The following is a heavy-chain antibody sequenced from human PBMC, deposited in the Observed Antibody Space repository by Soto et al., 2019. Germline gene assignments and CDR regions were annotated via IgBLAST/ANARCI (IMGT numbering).Heavy chain of an antibody. Sequence: QVQLQESGPGLVKPSETLSLTCTVSGGSISSYYWSWIRQPPGKGLEWIGYIYYSGSTNYNPSLKSRVTISVDTSKNPFSLKLSSVTAADTAVYYCARGEYYGSGSTYDYMDVWGKGTTVTVSS. D-gene: IGHD3-10*01. J-gene: IGHJ6*03. CDR1: GGSISSYY. CDR3: ARGEYYGSGSTYDYMDV. CDR2: IYYSGST. V-gene: IGHV4-59*08.